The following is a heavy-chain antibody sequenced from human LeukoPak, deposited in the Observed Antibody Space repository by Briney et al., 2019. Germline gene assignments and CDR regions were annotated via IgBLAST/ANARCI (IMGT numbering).Heavy chain of an antibody. Sequence: GGSLRLSCAASGFTFSSYWMHWVRQAPGKGLVWVSRIESDGSNTFYADSVKGRFTISRDNTKNMVYLQMNSLRVEDTAVYYCGSDTVLGYWGQGTLVTVSS. CDR2: IESDGSNT. J-gene: IGHJ4*02. V-gene: IGHV3-74*01. CDR1: GFTFSSYW. CDR3: GSDTVLGY. D-gene: IGHD5-18*01.